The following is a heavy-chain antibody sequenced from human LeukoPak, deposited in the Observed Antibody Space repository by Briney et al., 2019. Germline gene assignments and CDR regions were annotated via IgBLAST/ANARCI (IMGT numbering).Heavy chain of an antibody. V-gene: IGHV4-59*01. Sequence: PSETLSLTCTVSDDSISNYYWSWIRQPPGKGLEWIGSIFYSGSTNYNPSLKGRLTISVDTSKRQFSLKLTSVTAADTAVYYCTRDGRRGSYGDAFDLWGQGTMVTVSS. J-gene: IGHJ3*01. CDR2: IFYSGST. D-gene: IGHD1-26*01. CDR1: DDSISNYY. CDR3: TRDGRRGSYGDAFDL.